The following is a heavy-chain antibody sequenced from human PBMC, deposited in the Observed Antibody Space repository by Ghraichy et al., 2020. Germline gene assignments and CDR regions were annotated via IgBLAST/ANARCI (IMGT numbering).Heavy chain of an antibody. J-gene: IGHJ4*02. V-gene: IGHV3-21*01. CDR3: ARDMDKVYYYGSGSYYKSLVIAPFDS. Sequence: GGSLRLSCAASGFTFSSYSMNWVRQAPGKGLEWVSSISSSSSYIYYADSVKGRFTISRDNAKNSLYLQMNSLRAEDTAVYYCARDMDKVYYYGSGSYYKSLVIAPFDSWGQGTLVTVSS. CDR2: ISSSSSYI. D-gene: IGHD3-10*01. CDR1: GFTFSSYS.